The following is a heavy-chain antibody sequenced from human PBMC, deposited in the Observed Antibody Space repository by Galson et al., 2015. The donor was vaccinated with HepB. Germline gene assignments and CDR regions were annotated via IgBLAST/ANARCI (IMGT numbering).Heavy chain of an antibody. CDR1: GFTFSSYW. D-gene: IGHD4-17*01. Sequence: SLRLSCAASGFTFSSYWMSWVRQAPGKGLEWVANIKQDGSEKYYVDSVKGRFTISRDNAKNSLYLQMNSLRAEDTTVYYCARDFAGDYLDAFDIWGQGTMVTVSS. CDR3: ARDFAGDYLDAFDI. CDR2: IKQDGSEK. J-gene: IGHJ3*02. V-gene: IGHV3-7*01.